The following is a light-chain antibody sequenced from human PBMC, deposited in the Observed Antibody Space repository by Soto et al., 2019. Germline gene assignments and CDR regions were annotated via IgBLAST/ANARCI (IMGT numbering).Light chain of an antibody. Sequence: EIVLTQSPATVSLSPCDRATLSCRASQSLNIYLAWYQQKPGQAPRLLIYDASNRATGIPARFSGSGSGTDFTLTISSLEPEDIAVYYCQQRSNWRVTFGGGTKVDIK. CDR1: QSLNIY. V-gene: IGKV3-11*01. CDR3: QQRSNWRVT. CDR2: DAS. J-gene: IGKJ4*01.